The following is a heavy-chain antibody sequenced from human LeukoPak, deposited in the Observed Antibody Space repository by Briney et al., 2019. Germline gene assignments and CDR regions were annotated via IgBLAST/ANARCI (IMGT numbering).Heavy chain of an antibody. CDR3: ARRVGRYFGERAYYYNYMDV. Sequence: PSETLSLTCAVYGGSFSGYYWSWIRQPPGKGLEWIGEIHHSGSTKNNPSLKSRVTISVDTSKNQFSLKLSSVTAADTAVYYCARRVGRYFGERAYYYNYMDVWGKGTTVTVSS. D-gene: IGHD3-10*01. V-gene: IGHV4-34*01. J-gene: IGHJ6*03. CDR1: GGSFSGYY. CDR2: IHHSGST.